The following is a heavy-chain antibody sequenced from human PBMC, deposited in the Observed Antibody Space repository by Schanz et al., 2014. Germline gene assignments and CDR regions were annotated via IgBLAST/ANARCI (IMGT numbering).Heavy chain of an antibody. V-gene: IGHV4-30-4*07. CDR3: ARAAGPVDY. Sequence: QVQLQESGPGLVKPSQTLSLTCAVSGGSISSGGYTWSWIRQPPGKGLEWIGYIYYSGSTYYNPSPKRRVTISVDTSKNQFSLMLGSVTAADTAVYYCARAAGPVDYWGQGTLVTVSS. J-gene: IGHJ4*02. CDR2: IYYSGST. CDR1: GGSISSGGYT. D-gene: IGHD6-13*01.